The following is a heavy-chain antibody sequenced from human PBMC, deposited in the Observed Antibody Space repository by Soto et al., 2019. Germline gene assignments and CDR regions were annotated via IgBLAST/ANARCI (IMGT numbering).Heavy chain of an antibody. Sequence: GGSLRLSCAASGFTFSVYAMSWVRQAPGKGLEWVSAISTNGGLTFYADSLRGRFTISRDNSKSTLYLQMNNLRAEDTAIYYCARDLRHCSSTSCYRVWYYYYGMDVWGQGTTVTVSS. V-gene: IGHV3-23*01. CDR3: ARDLRHCSSTSCYRVWYYYYGMDV. D-gene: IGHD2-2*01. CDR2: ISTNGGLT. CDR1: GFTFSVYA. J-gene: IGHJ6*02.